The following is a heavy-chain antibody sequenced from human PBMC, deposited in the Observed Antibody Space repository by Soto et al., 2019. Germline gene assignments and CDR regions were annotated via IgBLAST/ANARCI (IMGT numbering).Heavy chain of an antibody. CDR1: GYTFTSYA. V-gene: IGHV1-3*01. CDR3: ASNSVRPYYYDSSGYYYDNYFDY. J-gene: IGHJ4*02. Sequence: ASVKVSCKASGYTFTSYAMHWVRQAPGQRLEWMGWINAGNGNTKYSQKFQGRVTITRDTSASTAYMELSSLRSEDTAVYYCASNSVRPYYYDSSGYYYDNYFDYWGQGTLVTVSS. D-gene: IGHD3-22*01. CDR2: INAGNGNT.